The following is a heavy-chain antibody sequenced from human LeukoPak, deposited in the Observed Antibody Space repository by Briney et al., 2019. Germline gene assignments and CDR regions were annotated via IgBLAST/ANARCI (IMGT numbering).Heavy chain of an antibody. V-gene: IGHV1-24*01. CDR3: ATTSPERPSLSGWNY. CDR1: GYTLTELS. Sequence: GASVKVSCKVSGYTLTELSMHWVRQAPGKGLEWMGGFDPEDGETIYAQKFQGRVTMTEDTSTDTAYMELSSLRSEDTAVYYCATTSPERPSLSGWNYWGQGTLVTVSS. D-gene: IGHD2-15*01. CDR2: FDPEDGET. J-gene: IGHJ4*02.